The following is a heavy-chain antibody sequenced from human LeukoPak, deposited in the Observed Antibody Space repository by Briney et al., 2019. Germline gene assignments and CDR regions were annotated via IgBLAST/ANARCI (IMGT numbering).Heavy chain of an antibody. Sequence: GGSLRLSCVASGFTFSSYGMYWVRQAPGKGLEWVSAISGSGGSTYYADSVKGRFTISRDNSKNTLYLQMNSLRAEDTAVYYCAKESTRAGLTFGGVIVIPTIDYWGQGTLVTVSS. J-gene: IGHJ4*02. V-gene: IGHV3-23*01. CDR2: ISGSGGST. CDR1: GFTFSSYG. D-gene: IGHD3-16*02. CDR3: AKESTRAGLTFGGVIVIPTIDY.